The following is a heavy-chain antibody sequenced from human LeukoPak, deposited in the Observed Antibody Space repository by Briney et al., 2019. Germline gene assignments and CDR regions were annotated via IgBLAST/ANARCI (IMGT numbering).Heavy chain of an antibody. Sequence: GGSLRLSCAASGFTFSSYAMSWVRQAPGKGLEWVSAISGSGGSTYYADSVKGRFTISRDNSKNTLYLQMNSLRAEDTAVYYCAKGNRRRYCGGDCYPTDAFDIWGQGTMVTVSS. V-gene: IGHV3-23*01. CDR1: GFTFSSYA. D-gene: IGHD2-21*02. J-gene: IGHJ3*02. CDR3: AKGNRRRYCGGDCYPTDAFDI. CDR2: ISGSGGST.